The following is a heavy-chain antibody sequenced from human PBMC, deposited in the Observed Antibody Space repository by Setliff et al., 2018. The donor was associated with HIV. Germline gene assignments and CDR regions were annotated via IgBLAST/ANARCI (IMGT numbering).Heavy chain of an antibody. D-gene: IGHD1-26*01. Sequence: VASVKVSCKASGYSFINCGISWVRQAPGQGPEWMGWISAYTGHTDYAPRLLGRVTMTTDTSTSTAYMELRSLTSDDTAVYYCARARLQGIVTAVGPRDNCLDPWGQGTRVTVSS. CDR3: ARARLQGIVTAVGPRDNCLDP. CDR2: ISAYTGHT. CDR1: GYSFINCG. J-gene: IGHJ5*02. V-gene: IGHV1-18*01.